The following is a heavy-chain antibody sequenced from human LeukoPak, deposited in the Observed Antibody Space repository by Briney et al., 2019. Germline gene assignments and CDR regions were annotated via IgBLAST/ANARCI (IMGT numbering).Heavy chain of an antibody. J-gene: IGHJ4*02. CDR3: AKGGDGYSSIDFDY. D-gene: IGHD5-24*01. CDR1: GFTFSSYG. Sequence: PGGSLRLSCAASGFTFSSYGMHWVRQAPGKGLDWVAFIRYDGSNKYYADSVKGRFTISRDNSKNTLYLQMNSLRAEDTAVYYCAKGGDGYSSIDFDYWGQGTLVTVSS. CDR2: IRYDGSNK. V-gene: IGHV3-30*02.